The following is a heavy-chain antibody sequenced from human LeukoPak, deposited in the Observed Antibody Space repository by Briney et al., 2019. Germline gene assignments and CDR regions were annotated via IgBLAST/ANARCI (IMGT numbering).Heavy chain of an antibody. D-gene: IGHD3-10*01. CDR3: AREGKRPYYMDV. CDR1: GYTFTGYY. V-gene: IGHV1-2*02. CDR2: INPNSGGT. Sequence: ASVKVSYKASGYTFTGYYMHWVRQAPGQGLEWMGWINPNSGGTNYAQKFQGRVTMTRDTSISAAYMELSRLRSDDTAVYYCAREGKRPYYMDVWGKGTTVTVSS. J-gene: IGHJ6*03.